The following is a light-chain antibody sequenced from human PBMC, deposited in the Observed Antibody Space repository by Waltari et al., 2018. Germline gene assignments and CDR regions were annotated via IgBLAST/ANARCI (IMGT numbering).Light chain of an antibody. CDR2: GAS. Sequence: VLTQSPGTLSLSPGERATLSCRASQSLTKKYLAWYQQKPGQAPRLLIYGASSRAAGIPDRFSGSGSGRDFTLTISRLEPEDFTVYYCQQYGSSVMYTFGQGTKLEIK. CDR1: QSLTKKY. CDR3: QQYGSSVMYT. V-gene: IGKV3-20*01. J-gene: IGKJ2*01.